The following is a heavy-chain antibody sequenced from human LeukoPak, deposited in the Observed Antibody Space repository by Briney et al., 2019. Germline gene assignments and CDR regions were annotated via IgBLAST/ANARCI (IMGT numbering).Heavy chain of an antibody. CDR2: IRSSESA. J-gene: IGHJ4*02. V-gene: IGHV4-59*08. Sequence: KPSETLSLTCSVSGGSISYYHWSWIRQPPEKGLEWIGYIRSSESATYNPSLESRVTMSVDTSWNQFSLKLNSLTAADTAAYYCARHDSRGGSYDFWGQGTLVTVSS. D-gene: IGHD1-26*01. CDR1: GGSISYYH. CDR3: ARHDSRGGSYDF.